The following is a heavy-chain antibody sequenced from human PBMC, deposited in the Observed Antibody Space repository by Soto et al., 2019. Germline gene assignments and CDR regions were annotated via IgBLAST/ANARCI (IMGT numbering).Heavy chain of an antibody. CDR1: GDSITSNYW. V-gene: IGHV4-4*02. J-gene: IGHJ4*02. Sequence: QVRLQESGPRLVKPSGTLSLTCAVSGDSITSNYWWSWVRQPPGKGLEWIGEVFHSGAVNYNPSLKSRVTISLDKSNHQFSLTLTSVTAADTAIYYCARNPFDYWGQGTLVTVSS. CDR3: ARNPFDY. CDR2: VFHSGAV.